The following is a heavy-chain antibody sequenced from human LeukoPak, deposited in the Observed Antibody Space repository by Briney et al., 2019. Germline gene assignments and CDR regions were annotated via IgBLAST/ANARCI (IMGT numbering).Heavy chain of an antibody. D-gene: IGHD3-3*01. CDR2: INSKEGNT. CDR1: GFTFSSYA. CDR3: ARDPGRAGTTEWYYFDL. J-gene: IGHJ4*02. V-gene: IGHV3-64*01. Sequence: PGGSLRLYCAASGFTFSSYAMHWVRQAPGKGLEHVSAINSKEGNTYYANSVKGRFTISRDNSMNTLYLQMGSLRAEDMAVYYCARDPGRAGTTEWYYFDLWGRGTLVTVSS.